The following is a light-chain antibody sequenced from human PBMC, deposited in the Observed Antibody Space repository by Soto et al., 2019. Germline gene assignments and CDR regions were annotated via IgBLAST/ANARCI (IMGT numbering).Light chain of an antibody. V-gene: IGKV3-15*01. CDR1: QSVSSN. J-gene: IGKJ1*01. CDR2: GAS. CDR3: QQYNNWPRT. Sequence: EKVITQSPATLSVSPGERATLSCRASQSVSSNLAWYQQKPGQAPRLLIYGASTRATGIPARFSGSGSGTEFTLTISSLQSEDFAVYYCQQYNNWPRTFGQGTKVDI.